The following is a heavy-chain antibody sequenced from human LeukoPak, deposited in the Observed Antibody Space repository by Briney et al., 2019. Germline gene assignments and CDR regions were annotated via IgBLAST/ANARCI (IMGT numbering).Heavy chain of an antibody. V-gene: IGHV1-2*02. CDR1: GYTFTDYY. D-gene: IGHD2-15*01. CDR2: ISPNNGDT. J-gene: IGHJ2*01. CDR3: ARAHPIRSRGNSGAGYFDL. Sequence: ASVKVSCTASGYTFTDYYLHWVRQAPGQGLEWMGWISPNNGDTDYAQKFQGRVTMTRDTSITTGYMELSRLRSDDTALYYCARAHPIRSRGNSGAGYFDLWGRGTLVTVSS.